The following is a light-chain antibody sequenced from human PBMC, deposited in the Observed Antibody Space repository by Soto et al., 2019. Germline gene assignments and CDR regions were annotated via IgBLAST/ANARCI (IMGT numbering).Light chain of an antibody. Sequence: QSVLTQPPSVSAAPGQKVTISCSGSRSNIGSNYLAWYQQFPGTVPQLLIYNNNGRPSGTPDQLSGSASGTSATLTITGRHTGDEADYYCVTWDTSLRTVVIGGGTKLTVL. CDR3: VTWDTSLRTVV. V-gene: IGLV1-51*01. CDR1: RSNIGSNY. J-gene: IGLJ3*02. CDR2: NNN.